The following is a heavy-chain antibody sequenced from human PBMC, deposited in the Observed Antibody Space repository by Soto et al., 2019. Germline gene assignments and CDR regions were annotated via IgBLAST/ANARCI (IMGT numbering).Heavy chain of an antibody. CDR2: IIPIFGTA. CDR3: ARDEGSIAARPYYYGMDV. Sequence: QVQLVQSGAEVKKPGSSVKVSCKASGGTFSSYAISWVRQAPGQGLEGMGGIIPIFGTANYAQKFQGRVTITADESTSTAYMELSSLRSEDTAVYYCARDEGSIAARPYYYGMDVWGQGTTVTVSS. CDR1: GGTFSSYA. D-gene: IGHD6-6*01. J-gene: IGHJ6*02. V-gene: IGHV1-69*01.